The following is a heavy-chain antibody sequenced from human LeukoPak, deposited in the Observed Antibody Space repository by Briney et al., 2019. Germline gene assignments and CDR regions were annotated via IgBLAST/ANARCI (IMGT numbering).Heavy chain of an antibody. CDR1: GGSFSGYY. V-gene: IGHV4-34*01. CDR3: ARERRYDILTGYSPSWFDP. CDR2: INHSGST. D-gene: IGHD3-9*01. J-gene: IGHJ5*02. Sequence: SETLSLTCAVYGGSFSGYYWSWIRQPPGKGLEWIGEINHSGSTNYNPSLKSRVTISVDTSKNQFSLKLSSVTAADTAVYYCARERRYDILTGYSPSWFDPWGQGTLVTVSS.